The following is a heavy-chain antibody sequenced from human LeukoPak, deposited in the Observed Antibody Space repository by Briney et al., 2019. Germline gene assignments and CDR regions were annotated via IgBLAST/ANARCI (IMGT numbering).Heavy chain of an antibody. CDR1: GYSISSDYY. CDR3: AITDRDGFNLYSFDF. V-gene: IGHV4-38-2*02. Sequence: SETLSLTCTVSGYSISSDYYRCCLRQPPGKGLEWIAIIYHSGTTYYNPSLNSPVTISVDTSKNQSSLKLSSVTAAATAVYFCAITDRDGFNLYSFDFWGQGSLVTVSS. D-gene: IGHD5-24*01. J-gene: IGHJ4*02. CDR2: IYHSGTT.